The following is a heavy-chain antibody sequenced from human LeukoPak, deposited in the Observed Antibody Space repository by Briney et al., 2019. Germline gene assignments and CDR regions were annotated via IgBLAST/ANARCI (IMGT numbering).Heavy chain of an antibody. D-gene: IGHD3-10*01. CDR1: GFTVSSIY. CDR3: ARESGSGSRGFDY. CDR2: IYTGGGT. V-gene: IGHV3-66*01. Sequence: GGSLRLSCAASGFTVSSIYMNWVRQAPGKGLEWVSVIYTGGGTYYADSVKDRFTISRDNSKNTLYLQMNSLRAEDTAAYYCARESGSGSRGFDYWGQGTLVTVSS. J-gene: IGHJ4*02.